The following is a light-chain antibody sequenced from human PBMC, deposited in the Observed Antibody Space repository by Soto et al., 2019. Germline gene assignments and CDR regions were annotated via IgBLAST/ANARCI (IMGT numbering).Light chain of an antibody. V-gene: IGLV2-14*01. J-gene: IGLJ1*01. CDR2: DVS. Sequence: QSALTQPASVSGSPGQSIAISCTGTSSDVGAYNSVSWYQQYPGKAPKLMIHDVSNRPSGVSNRFSGSKSGSTASLTISGLQAEDEADYYCSSYTSSSSYVFGSGT. CDR1: SSDVGAYNS. CDR3: SSYTSSSSYV.